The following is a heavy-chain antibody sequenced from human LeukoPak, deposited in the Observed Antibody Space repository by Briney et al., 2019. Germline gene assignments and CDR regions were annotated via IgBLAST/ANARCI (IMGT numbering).Heavy chain of an antibody. CDR3: ARGVKIQLLIN. V-gene: IGHV4-34*01. Sequence: SETLSLTCAVYGGSFSGYYWSWIRQPPGKGLEWIGEINHSGSTDYNPSLKSRVTISVDTSKNQFSLKLSSVTAADTAVYYCARGVKIQLLINWGQGTLVTVSS. CDR2: INHSGST. CDR1: GGSFSGYY. J-gene: IGHJ4*02. D-gene: IGHD5-18*01.